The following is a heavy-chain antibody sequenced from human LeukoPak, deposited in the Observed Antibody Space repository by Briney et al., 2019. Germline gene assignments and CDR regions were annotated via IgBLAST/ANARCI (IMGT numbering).Heavy chain of an antibody. CDR1: GDSFSSSSYY. Sequence: SETLSLTCSVSGDSFSSSSYYWGWIRQPPGKGLXXXXXINYSGTTYYNPSLKSRVTISVDTSKNQFSLRLSSVTVADTAVYYCARLSIVGATSSYYMDVWGKGTTVTVSS. CDR3: ARLSIVGATSSYYMDV. CDR2: INYSGTT. D-gene: IGHD1-26*01. V-gene: IGHV4-39*01. J-gene: IGHJ6*03.